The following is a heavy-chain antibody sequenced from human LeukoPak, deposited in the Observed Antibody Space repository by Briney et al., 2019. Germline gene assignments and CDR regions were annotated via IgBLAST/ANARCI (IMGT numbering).Heavy chain of an antibody. Sequence: SETLSLTCTVSGGSISSYYWSWIRQPPGKGLEWIGYIYYSGSTNYNPSLKSRVTISVDTSKNQFSLKLSSVTAADTAVYYCARSRIQLWFSYYYMDVWGKGTTVTVSS. CDR1: GGSISSYY. V-gene: IGHV4-59*12. CDR2: IYYSGST. J-gene: IGHJ6*03. CDR3: ARSRIQLWFSYYYMDV. D-gene: IGHD5-18*01.